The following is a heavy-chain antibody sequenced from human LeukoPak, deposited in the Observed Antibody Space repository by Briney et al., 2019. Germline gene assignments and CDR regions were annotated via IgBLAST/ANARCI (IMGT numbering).Heavy chain of an antibody. CDR2: INLSGGST. V-gene: IGHV1-46*01. CDR1: GYTFTTYS. Sequence: ASVKVSCKASGYTFTTYSMHWVRQAPGQGLEWMAIINLSGGSTDYTQKFQGRVTVTRDTSTSIVYMELSSLRSEDTAVYYCVRHNHMDVWGQGTTVTVSS. CDR3: VRHNHMDV. J-gene: IGHJ6*02.